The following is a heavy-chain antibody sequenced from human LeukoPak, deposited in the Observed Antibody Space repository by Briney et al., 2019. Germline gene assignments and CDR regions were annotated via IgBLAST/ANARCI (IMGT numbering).Heavy chain of an antibody. D-gene: IGHD3-22*01. CDR1: GGSISGYY. J-gene: IGHJ4*02. CDR3: ARGGARGIVVVPPMDFDY. V-gene: IGHV4-59*01. CDR2: IYYSGST. Sequence: SETLSLTCIVSGGSISGYYWNWIRQPPGKGLEWIGYIYYSGSTNYNPSLKSRVTISVDTSKNQFSLKLSSVTAADTAVYYCARGGARGIVVVPPMDFDYWGQGTLVTVSS.